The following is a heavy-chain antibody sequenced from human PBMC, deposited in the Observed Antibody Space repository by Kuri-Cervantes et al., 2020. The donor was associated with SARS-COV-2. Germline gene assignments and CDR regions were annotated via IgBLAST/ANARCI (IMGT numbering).Heavy chain of an antibody. CDR1: GFTFNTCA. CDR2: ISYDGSNK. J-gene: IGHJ4*02. D-gene: IGHD6-6*01. V-gene: IGHV3-30-3*01. Sequence: GGSLRLSCAASGFTFNTCAMHWVRQAPGKGLEWVAVISYDGSNKYYADSVKGRFTISRDNSKNTLYLQMDSLRAEDTAVYYCARGRAARYFDYWGQGTLVTVSS. CDR3: ARGRAARYFDY.